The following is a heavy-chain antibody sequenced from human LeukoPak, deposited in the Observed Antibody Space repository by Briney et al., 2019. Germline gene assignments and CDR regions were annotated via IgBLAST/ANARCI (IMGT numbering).Heavy chain of an antibody. V-gene: IGHV1-2*02. CDR2: INPNSGGT. CDR3: ARDSRKGYCSGGSCYTPVAFDI. CDR1: GYTFTGYY. Sequence: ASVKVSCKASGYTFTGYYMHWVRQAPGQGLEWMGWINPNSGGTNYAQKFQGRVTMTRDTSISTAYMELSRLRSDDTAVYYCARDSRKGYCSGGSCYTPVAFDIWGQGTMVTVSS. J-gene: IGHJ3*02. D-gene: IGHD2-15*01.